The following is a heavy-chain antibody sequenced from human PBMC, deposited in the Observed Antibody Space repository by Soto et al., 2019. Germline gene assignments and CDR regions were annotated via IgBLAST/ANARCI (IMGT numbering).Heavy chain of an antibody. D-gene: IGHD3-16*01. V-gene: IGHV3-48*02. CDR2: ISGSSQTI. Sequence: EVQLVESGGGLIQPGGSLRLSCAASGFIFNTYSMNWVRQAPGKGLEWVSYISGSSQTIFYADSVRGRFTISRDNANNPTHLQIVSMRDEDTAVYYWTRTLSWHRGQFDSWGQGTLVTVSS. CDR3: TRTLSWHRGQFDS. J-gene: IGHJ4*02. CDR1: GFIFNTYS.